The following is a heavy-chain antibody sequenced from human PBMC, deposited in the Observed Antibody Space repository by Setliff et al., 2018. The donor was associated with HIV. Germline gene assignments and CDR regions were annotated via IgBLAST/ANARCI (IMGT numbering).Heavy chain of an antibody. J-gene: IGHJ4*02. CDR3: AKGAYQYYDSSGYYQGNFDY. D-gene: IGHD3-22*01. CDR2: INTNTGNP. Sequence: ASVKVSCKASGYTSTSYAMIWVRQAPGQGLEWMGWINTNTGNPMYPQDFTGRFVFSLDTSVSTAYLQISSLKAEDTAVYYCAKGAYQYYDSSGYYQGNFDYWGQGTPVTVS. V-gene: IGHV7-4-1*02. CDR1: GYTSTSYA.